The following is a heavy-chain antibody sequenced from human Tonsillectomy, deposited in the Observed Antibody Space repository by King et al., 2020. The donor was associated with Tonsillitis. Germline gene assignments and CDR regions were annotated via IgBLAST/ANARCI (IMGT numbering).Heavy chain of an antibody. CDR1: GFTFSSYA. V-gene: IGHV3-23*04. J-gene: IGHJ4*02. D-gene: IGHD3-10*01. CDR2: ISGSGGST. CDR3: AKTRGKITMVRGVILYYFEY. Sequence: VQLVESGGGLVQPGGSLRLSCEASGFTFSSYAMSWVRQAPGKGLEWVSTISGSGGSTYYADSVKGRFTISRDNSKNTLYLQMNSLRAEDTAVYYCAKTRGKITMVRGVILYYFEYWGQGTLAPVSS.